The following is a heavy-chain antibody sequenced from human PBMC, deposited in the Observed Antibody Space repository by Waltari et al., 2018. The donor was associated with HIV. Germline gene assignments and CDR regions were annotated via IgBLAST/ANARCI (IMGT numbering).Heavy chain of an antibody. D-gene: IGHD6-13*01. CDR1: GFTFSSYW. CDR3: ARRGGRSSPLGY. CDR2: IKQDGSEI. Sequence: EVQLVESGGGLVQPGGSLRLSCAASGFTFSSYWMSWVRPAPGKGRGWVAKIKQDGSEICYVDSVKGRFTISRDNAKNSLYLQMNSLRAEDTAVYFCARRGGRSSPLGYWGQGTLVTVSS. V-gene: IGHV3-7*01. J-gene: IGHJ4*02.